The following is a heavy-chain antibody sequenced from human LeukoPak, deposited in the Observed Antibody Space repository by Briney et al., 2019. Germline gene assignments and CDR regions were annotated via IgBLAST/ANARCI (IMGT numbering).Heavy chain of an antibody. CDR1: GGTFSSCA. CDR3: ARGGSGWYWGLDI. D-gene: IGHD6-19*01. Sequence: ASVKVSCKASGGTFSSCAISWVRQAPGQGLEWMGGIIPIFGTANYAQKFQGRVTITADESTSTAYMELSSLRSEDTAVYYCARGGSGWYWGLDIWGQGTMVTVSS. J-gene: IGHJ3*02. CDR2: IIPIFGTA. V-gene: IGHV1-69*13.